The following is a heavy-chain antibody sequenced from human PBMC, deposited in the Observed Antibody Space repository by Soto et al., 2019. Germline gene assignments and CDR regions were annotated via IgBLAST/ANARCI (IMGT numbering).Heavy chain of an antibody. CDR3: AREVVDVYGAVTDS. Sequence: RLSCAASGFTFSSYSMNWVRQAPGKGLEWVSSISSSSSYIYYADSVKGRFTISRDNAKNSLYLQMNSLRAEDTAVYYCAREVVDVYGAVTDSWGQGPLVNVS. V-gene: IGHV3-21*01. D-gene: IGHD4-17*01. CDR1: GFTFSSYS. J-gene: IGHJ4*02. CDR2: ISSSSSYI.